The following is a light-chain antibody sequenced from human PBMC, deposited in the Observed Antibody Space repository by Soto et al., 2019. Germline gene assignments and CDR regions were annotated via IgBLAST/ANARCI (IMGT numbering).Light chain of an antibody. CDR1: QSVSNN. Sequence: EIVMTQSPATLSVSPGQSATLFCRASQSVSNNLAWYQQKPGQAPRLLMYGASTRATGIPARFSGSGYGTEFNLTISSLQSADFAVYFCQQYNNWARTFGQGTKVDIK. CDR3: QQYNNWART. CDR2: GAS. J-gene: IGKJ1*01. V-gene: IGKV3-15*01.